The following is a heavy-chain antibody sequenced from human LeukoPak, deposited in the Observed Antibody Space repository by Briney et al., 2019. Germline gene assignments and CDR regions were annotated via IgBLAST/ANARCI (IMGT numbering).Heavy chain of an antibody. D-gene: IGHD3-10*01. J-gene: IGHJ5*02. CDR1: GYSFTSYW. Sequence: GESLKISCKGSGYSFTSYWIGWVRQMPGKGLGWMGIIYPGDSDTRYSPSFQGQVTISADKSISTACLQWSSLKASDTAMYYCARQDYYGSGSYMWDNWFDPWGQGTLVTVSS. CDR2: IYPGDSDT. CDR3: ARQDYYGSGSYMWDNWFDP. V-gene: IGHV5-51*01.